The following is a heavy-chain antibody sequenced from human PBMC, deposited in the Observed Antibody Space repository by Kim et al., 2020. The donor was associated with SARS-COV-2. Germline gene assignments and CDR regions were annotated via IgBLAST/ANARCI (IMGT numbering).Heavy chain of an antibody. V-gene: IGHV4-59*01. Sequence: SETLSLTCTVSGGSMNNYFWNWIRQPPGKGLEWIGYISYIGSTDYNPSLKSRVTISVDTSKNQFSLKLSAVTAAYTAVYYCARERAMVTDYWGQGTLVAVSS. J-gene: IGHJ4*02. D-gene: IGHD5-18*01. CDR1: GGSMNNYF. CDR3: ARERAMVTDY. CDR2: ISYIGST.